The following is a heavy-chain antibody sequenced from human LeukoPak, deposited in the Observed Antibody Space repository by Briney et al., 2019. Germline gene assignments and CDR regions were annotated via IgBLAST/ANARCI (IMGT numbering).Heavy chain of an antibody. J-gene: IGHJ3*02. CDR1: GGTFSSYA. D-gene: IGHD2-15*01. Sequence: ASVKVSCKASGGTFSSYAISWVRQAPGQGLEWMGGIIPIFGTANYAQKFQGRVTITADESTSTAYMELSSLRSEDTAVYYCARDYGYCSGGSCYSGAFDIWGQGTMVTVSS. CDR3: ARDYGYCSGGSCYSGAFDI. V-gene: IGHV1-69*13. CDR2: IIPIFGTA.